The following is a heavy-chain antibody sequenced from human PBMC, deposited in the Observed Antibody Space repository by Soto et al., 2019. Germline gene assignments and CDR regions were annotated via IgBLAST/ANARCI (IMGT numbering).Heavy chain of an antibody. CDR3: ARHFTISDEGDC. V-gene: IGHV5-10-1*01. Sequence: LKISCNGSGYRFTSHWISWVRQIPGKGLEWMGRIDPSDSYTNYSPSFQGHVTVSADKSISTAYLQWSSLKASDTAMYYCARHFTISDEGDCWGQGTLVTVSS. CDR2: IDPSDSYT. J-gene: IGHJ4*02. D-gene: IGHD3-3*02. CDR1: GYRFTSHW.